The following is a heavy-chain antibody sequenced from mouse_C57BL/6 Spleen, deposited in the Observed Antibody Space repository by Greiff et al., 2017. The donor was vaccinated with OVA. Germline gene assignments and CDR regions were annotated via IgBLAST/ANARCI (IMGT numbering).Heavy chain of an antibody. CDR2: INPNNGGT. CDR3: ARWDYDYDRAFAY. CDR1: GYTFTDYN. Sequence: EVQPQQSGPELVKPGASVKIPCKASGYTFTDYNMDWVKQSHGKSLEWIGDINPNNGGTIYNQKFKGKATLTVDKSSSTAYMELRSLTSEDTAVYYCARWDYDYDRAFAYWGQGTLVTVSA. D-gene: IGHD2-4*01. J-gene: IGHJ3*01. V-gene: IGHV1-18*01.